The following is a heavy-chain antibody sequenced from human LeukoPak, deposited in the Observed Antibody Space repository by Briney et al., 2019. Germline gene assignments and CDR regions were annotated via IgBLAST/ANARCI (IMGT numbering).Heavy chain of an antibody. CDR1: GGSISNNAYH. J-gene: IGHJ4*02. Sequence: SETLSLTCTVSGGSISNNAYHWGWIRQSPGKGLEWLGSISHTGTTSYYPSLRSRVTISVDRSKNQFSLSLTSVTAADTAIYYCARGITVFGVTIRYYFDYWGQGTLVTVSS. D-gene: IGHD3-3*01. CDR3: ARGITVFGVTIRYYFDY. CDR2: ISHTGTT. V-gene: IGHV4-39*01.